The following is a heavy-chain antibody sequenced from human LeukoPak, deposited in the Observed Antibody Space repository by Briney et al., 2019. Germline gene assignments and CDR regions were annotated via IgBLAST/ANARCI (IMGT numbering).Heavy chain of an antibody. D-gene: IGHD3-22*01. CDR3: ARSRYDSSGYYGIIGD. V-gene: IGHV3-21*01. Sequence: GGSLRLSCAASGFTFSSYTMNWVRQAPGKGLEWVSSITSSSIYTYYADSAKGRFTISRDNAKNSLYLEMNSLRAEDTAVYYCARSRYDSSGYYGIIGDWGQGTLVTVSS. J-gene: IGHJ4*02. CDR1: GFTFSSYT. CDR2: ITSSSIYT.